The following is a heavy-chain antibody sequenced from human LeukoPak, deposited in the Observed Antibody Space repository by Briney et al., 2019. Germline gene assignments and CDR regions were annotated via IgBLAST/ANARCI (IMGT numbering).Heavy chain of an antibody. Sequence: GGSLRLSCAASGFTFSSYAMSWVRQAPGKGLEWVSAISGSGGSTYYAASVKGRFTVSRDNPKNTLYLQMNSLRAEDTAVYYCAKGHCSSTSCYYMDVWGKGTTVTVSS. CDR2: ISGSGGST. CDR3: AKGHCSSTSCYYMDV. CDR1: GFTFSSYA. V-gene: IGHV3-23*01. J-gene: IGHJ6*03. D-gene: IGHD2-2*01.